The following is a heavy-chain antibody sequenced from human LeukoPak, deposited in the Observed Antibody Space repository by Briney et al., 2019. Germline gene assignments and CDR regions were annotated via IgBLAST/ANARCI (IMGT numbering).Heavy chain of an antibody. V-gene: IGHV3-48*03. CDR1: GFTFSRYE. Sequence: GGSLRLSCAASGFTFSRYEMNWVRQAPGKGLEWVSYISSSGSTIYYADSVKGRFTMSRDDSKSSLYLQMDSLRAEDTAVYFCARVRPGTTYFEYWGQGTLVTVSS. D-gene: IGHD1-1*01. CDR3: ARVRPGTTYFEY. CDR2: ISSSGSTI. J-gene: IGHJ4*02.